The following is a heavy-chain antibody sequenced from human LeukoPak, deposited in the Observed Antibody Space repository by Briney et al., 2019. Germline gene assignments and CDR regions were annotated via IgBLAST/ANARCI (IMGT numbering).Heavy chain of an antibody. V-gene: IGHV3-23*01. J-gene: IGHJ2*01. CDR1: GFSFSSNE. Sequence: RGSLRLSCAASGFSFSSNEMSWVRQGPGKGLVWVSALSTGGGTTYADSVKGRFTISRDNSKNTLYLQMNSQRAEDTAIYYCAKTIPYWYFDLWGRGTLVTVSS. D-gene: IGHD5-24*01. CDR2: LSTGGGTT. CDR3: AKTIPYWYFDL.